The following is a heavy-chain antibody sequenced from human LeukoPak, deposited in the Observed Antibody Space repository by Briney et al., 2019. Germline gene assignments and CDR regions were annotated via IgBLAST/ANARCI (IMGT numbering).Heavy chain of an antibody. D-gene: IGHD6-19*01. J-gene: IGHJ4*02. Sequence: ASVKVSCKASGYTFTSYYMHWVRQAPGQGLEWMGIINPSGGSTSYAQKFQGRVTMTRDTSTSTVYMEPSSLRSEDTAVYYCARDPGGSGWYRDTDYWGQGTLVTVSS. CDR2: INPSGGST. V-gene: IGHV1-46*01. CDR3: ARDPGGSGWYRDTDY. CDR1: GYTFTSYY.